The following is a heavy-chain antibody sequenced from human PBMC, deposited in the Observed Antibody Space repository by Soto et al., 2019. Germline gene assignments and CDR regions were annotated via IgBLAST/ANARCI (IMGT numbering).Heavy chain of an antibody. CDR3: ARDDTTGLFDF. V-gene: IGHV4-59*01. J-gene: IGHJ4*02. D-gene: IGHD4-17*01. CDR1: TGSMRTYY. CDR2: ISHTGRT. Sequence: SETLFLTCSVSTGSMRTYYWTWIRQSPGKGLEWIGQISHTGRTKYNPSLESRVTISVDTSRKQFSLKLTSVTAADTALYYCARDDTTGLFDFWGQGTLVTVSS.